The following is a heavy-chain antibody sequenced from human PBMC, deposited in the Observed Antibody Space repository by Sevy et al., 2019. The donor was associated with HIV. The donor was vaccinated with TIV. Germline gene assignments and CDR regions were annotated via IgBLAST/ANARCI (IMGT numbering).Heavy chain of an antibody. J-gene: IGHJ5*02. CDR1: GFTFSSYA. D-gene: IGHD2-8*02. CDR2: ISGSGGST. CDR3: AKRGCTGGVCYSGTYNWFDP. V-gene: IGHV3-23*01. Sequence: GGSLRLSCAASGFTFSSYAMSWVRQAPGKGLEWVSAISGSGGSTYYADSVKGRFTISRDNSKNTLYLQMNSLRAEDTAVYYCAKRGCTGGVCYSGTYNWFDPWGQGTLVTVSS.